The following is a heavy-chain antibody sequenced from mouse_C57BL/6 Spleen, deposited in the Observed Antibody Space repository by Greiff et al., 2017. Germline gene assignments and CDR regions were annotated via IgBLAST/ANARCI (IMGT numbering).Heavy chain of an antibody. CDR3: AYWACGCYVSVEY. V-gene: IGHV1-55*01. D-gene: IGHD4-1*01. Sequence: QVQLQQPGAELVKPGASVKLSCKASGYTFTSYWIPWVKQRPGQGLEWIGDIYPASGTTNYNEKFKSKATLTVDTSSSTAYMQLSRLTCEDSAVYACAYWACGCYVSVEYWGQGTTVTVST. J-gene: IGHJ2*01. CDR2: IYPASGTT. CDR1: GYTFTSYW.